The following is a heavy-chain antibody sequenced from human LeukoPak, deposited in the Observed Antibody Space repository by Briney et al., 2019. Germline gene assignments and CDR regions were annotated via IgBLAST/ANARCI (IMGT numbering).Heavy chain of an antibody. D-gene: IGHD1-26*01. J-gene: IGHJ4*02. CDR1: GGSISSYY. CDR3: ARLVGATASIGY. Sequence: PSETLSLTCTVSGGSISSYYWSWIRQPPGKGLEWIGYIYYSGSTNYNSSLKSRVTISVDTSKNQFSLKLSSVTAADTAVYYCARLVGATASIGYWGQGTLVTVSS. V-gene: IGHV4-59*01. CDR2: IYYSGST.